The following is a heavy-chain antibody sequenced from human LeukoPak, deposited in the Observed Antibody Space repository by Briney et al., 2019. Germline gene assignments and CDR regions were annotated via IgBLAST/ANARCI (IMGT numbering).Heavy chain of an antibody. CDR1: GFTFSSYG. J-gene: IGHJ4*02. CDR3: AKGPLGATISDFDY. Sequence: GGTLRLSCAASGFTFSSYGMSWVRQAPGKGLEWVSAISGSGGSTYYADSVKGRFTISRDNSKNTLYLQMNSLRAEDTAVYYCAKGPLGATISDFDYWGQGTLVTVSS. D-gene: IGHD5-24*01. V-gene: IGHV3-23*01. CDR2: ISGSGGST.